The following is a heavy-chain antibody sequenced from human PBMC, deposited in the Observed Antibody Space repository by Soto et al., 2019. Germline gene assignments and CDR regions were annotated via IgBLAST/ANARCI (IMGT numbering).Heavy chain of an antibody. CDR3: AREKTMVATPYYYYGMDV. V-gene: IGHV3-30-3*01. D-gene: IGHD5-12*01. CDR2: ISYDGSNK. Sequence: PGGSLRLSCAASGFTFSSYAMHWVRQAPGKGLEWVAVISYDGSNKYYADSVKGRFTISRDNSKNTLYLQMNSLRAEDTAVYYCAREKTMVATPYYYYGMDVWGQGTTVTVSS. J-gene: IGHJ6*02. CDR1: GFTFSSYA.